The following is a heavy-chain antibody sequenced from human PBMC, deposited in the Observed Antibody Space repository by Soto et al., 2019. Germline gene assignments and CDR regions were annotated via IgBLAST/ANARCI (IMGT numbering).Heavy chain of an antibody. J-gene: IGHJ6*02. CDR3: ASQSSAPYYSSVMDL. D-gene: IGHD6-19*01. CDR1: GYKFTTYG. Sequence: QVQLEQSGAEVKKPGDSMKVSCKASGYKFTTYGISWVRQAPGQGLEWMGWINGYNGNTDYPQKLPARVTMTTVTSTSTPYMELRSLRSDDTAVYYCASQSSAPYYSSVMDLWAQGTPVTFSS. CDR2: INGYNGNT. V-gene: IGHV1-18*01.